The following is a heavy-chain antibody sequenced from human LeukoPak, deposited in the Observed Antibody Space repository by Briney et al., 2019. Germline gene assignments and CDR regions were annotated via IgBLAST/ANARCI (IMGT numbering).Heavy chain of an antibody. Sequence: ASVKVSCKASGYTFTGYYMHWVRQAPGQGLEWMGWINPNSGGTNYAQKFQGRVTMTRDTSISTAYMELSRLRSDDTAVYYCARGGITMVRRGGQYWFDPWGQGTLVTVPS. D-gene: IGHD3-10*01. CDR3: ARGGITMVRRGGQYWFDP. J-gene: IGHJ5*02. CDR1: GYTFTGYY. CDR2: INPNSGGT. V-gene: IGHV1-2*02.